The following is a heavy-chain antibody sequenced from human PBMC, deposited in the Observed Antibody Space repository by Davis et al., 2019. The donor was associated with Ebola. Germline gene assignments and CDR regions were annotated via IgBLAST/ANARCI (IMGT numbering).Heavy chain of an antibody. Sequence: GESLKISCAASGFTFSSYWMHWVRQAPGKGLEWVSAISGSGGSTYYADSVKGRFTISRDNSKNTAYLQMNSLKTEDTAVYYCTLTTVTSSDYWGQGTLVTVSS. D-gene: IGHD4-17*01. CDR3: TLTTVTSSDY. V-gene: IGHV3-23*01. J-gene: IGHJ4*02. CDR2: ISGSGGST. CDR1: GFTFSSYW.